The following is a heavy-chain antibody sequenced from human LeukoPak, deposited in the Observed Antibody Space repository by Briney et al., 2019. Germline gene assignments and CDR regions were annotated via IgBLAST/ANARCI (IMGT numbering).Heavy chain of an antibody. J-gene: IGHJ1*01. CDR2: ISAYNGDT. D-gene: IGHD3-9*01. CDR3: ARADYDILTSFQH. CDR1: GYTFTSHG. V-gene: IGHV1-18*01. Sequence: ASVKVSCKASGYTFTSHGISWVRQAPGQGLEWMGWISAYNGDTKCAQKLQGRVTMTTDTSTSTAYMELRSLRSDDTAVYYCARADYDILTSFQHWGQGTLVTVSS.